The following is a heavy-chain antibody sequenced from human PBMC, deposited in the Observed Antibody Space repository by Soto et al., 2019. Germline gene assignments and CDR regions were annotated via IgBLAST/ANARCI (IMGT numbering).Heavy chain of an antibody. J-gene: IGHJ6*02. CDR2: IYYSGST. Sequence: PSETLSLTCTVSGGSISSYYWSWIRQPPGKGLEWMGYIYYSGSTNYNPSLKSRVTISVDTSKNQFSLKLSSVTAADTAVYYCARNHGSGSYYYYYYYGMDVWGQGTTGTVS. CDR3: ARNHGSGSYYYYYYYGMDV. D-gene: IGHD3-10*01. CDR1: GGSISSYY. V-gene: IGHV4-59*01.